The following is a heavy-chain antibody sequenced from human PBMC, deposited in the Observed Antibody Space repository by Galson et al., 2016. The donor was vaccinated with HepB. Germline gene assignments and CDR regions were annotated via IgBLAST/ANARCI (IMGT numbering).Heavy chain of an antibody. CDR1: GFTFSRYG. CDR2: IWYDGSKK. D-gene: IGHD1-14*01. Sequence: LRLSCAASGFTFSRYGMHWVRQGQGKGLEWVAVIWYDGSKKDYADSVKGRFTISRDNSKNTLYLQMNSLRVEDTAVYYCAFNPGPEDVWGQGTTVTVSS. J-gene: IGHJ6*02. V-gene: IGHV3-33*01. CDR3: AFNPGPEDV.